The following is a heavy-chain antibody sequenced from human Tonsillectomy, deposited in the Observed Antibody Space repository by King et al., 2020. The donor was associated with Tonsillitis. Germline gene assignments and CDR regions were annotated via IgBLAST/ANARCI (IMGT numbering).Heavy chain of an antibody. V-gene: IGHV1-2*02. CDR1: VYTFTGYY. CDR2: INPNSGGT. CDR3: ARDSELWFGENDY. J-gene: IGHJ4*02. Sequence: QLVQSGAEVKKPGASVKVSCKASVYTFTGYYMHWERQAPGQGLEWLVLINPNSGGTNYAQKLQGRVTITRDTSISTAYMELSRLRSDDTAVYYCARDSELWFGENDYWGQGTLVTVSS. D-gene: IGHD3-10*01.